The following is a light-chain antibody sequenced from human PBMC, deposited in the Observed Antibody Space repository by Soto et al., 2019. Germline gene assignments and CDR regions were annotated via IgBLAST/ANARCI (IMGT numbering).Light chain of an antibody. CDR2: DVS. V-gene: IGLV2-11*01. CDR3: CSYAGSYTGV. Sequence: QSALTQPRSVSGSPGQSVSISCTGTSSDVGGYNYVSWYQQHPGKAPKLMMYDVSERPSGVPYRFSGSKSGNTASLTISGLQAEDEADYYCCSYAGSYTGVFGTGTKLTVL. CDR1: SSDVGGYNY. J-gene: IGLJ1*01.